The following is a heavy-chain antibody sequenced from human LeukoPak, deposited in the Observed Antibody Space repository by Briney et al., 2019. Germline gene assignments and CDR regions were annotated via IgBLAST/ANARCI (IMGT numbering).Heavy chain of an antibody. CDR1: GYTFTGYY. CDR3: ARGYCSGGSCYSVENWFDP. J-gene: IGHJ5*02. Sequence: ASVKVSCKAAGYTFTGYYMFLVRQAPGQGLEWMGRINPNSGGTNYAQKFQGRVTMTRDTTISTAYMELSRLRSDYTAVYYCARGYCSGGSCYSVENWFDPWGQGTLVTVSS. V-gene: IGHV1-2*06. CDR2: INPNSGGT. D-gene: IGHD2-15*01.